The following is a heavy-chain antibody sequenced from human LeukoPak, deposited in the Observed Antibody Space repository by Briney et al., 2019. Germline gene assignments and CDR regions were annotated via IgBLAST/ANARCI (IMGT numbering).Heavy chain of an antibody. CDR1: GFTFSSYS. Sequence: GGPLRLSCAASGFTFSSYSMNWVRQAPGKGLEWVSSISSSSSYIYYADSVKGRFTISRDNAKNSLYLQMNSLRAEDAAVYYCAKGPAAGTAADLGDAFDIWGQGTMVTVSS. CDR2: ISSSSSYI. D-gene: IGHD6-13*01. CDR3: AKGPAAGTAADLGDAFDI. J-gene: IGHJ3*02. V-gene: IGHV3-21*01.